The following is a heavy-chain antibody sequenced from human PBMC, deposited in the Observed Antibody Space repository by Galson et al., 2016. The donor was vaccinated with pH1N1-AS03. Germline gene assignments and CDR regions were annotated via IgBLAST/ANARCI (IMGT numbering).Heavy chain of an antibody. D-gene: IGHD5-24*01. V-gene: IGHV5-51*01. CDR2: IYPGDSDT. Sequence: QSGAEVKKPGESLKISCKTSGYIFTSYWVAWVRHMPGKGLGWMGIIYPGDSDTRYSPSFQGQVTISADRSINTAYLQWSSLMASDTAIYYCARQVRDGYEDYFDYWGQGILVTVSS. J-gene: IGHJ4*02. CDR1: GYIFTSYW. CDR3: ARQVRDGYEDYFDY.